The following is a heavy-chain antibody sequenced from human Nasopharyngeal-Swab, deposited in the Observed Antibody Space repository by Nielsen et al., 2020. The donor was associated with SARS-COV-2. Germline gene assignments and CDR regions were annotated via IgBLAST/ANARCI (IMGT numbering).Heavy chain of an antibody. D-gene: IGHD3-10*01. CDR1: GGSISSDYYS. J-gene: IGHJ3*02. CDR2: IYSTGTR. V-gene: IGHV4-39*07. Sequence: SETLSLTCTVSGGSISSDYYSWGWIRQPPGKGLEWIGQIYSTGTRQYNPSLKSRVTISVDKSKNQFSLKLTSVTAADTAVYYCARSPPFGAFDIWGQGAVVIVSS. CDR3: ARSPPFGAFDI.